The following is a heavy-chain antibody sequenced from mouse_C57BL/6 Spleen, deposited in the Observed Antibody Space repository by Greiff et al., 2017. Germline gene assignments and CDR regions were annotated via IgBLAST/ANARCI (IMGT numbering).Heavy chain of an antibody. V-gene: IGHV14-4*01. CDR2: IDPENGDT. CDR1: GFNIKDDY. D-gene: IGHD3-2*02. Sequence: VQLQQSGAELVRPGASVKLSCTASGFNIKDDYMHWVKQRPEQGLEWIGWIDPENGDTEYASKFQGKATITADTSSNPAYLQLSSLTSEDTAVYYCTTPGRSGYGGFAYWGQGTLVTVSA. CDR3: TTPGRSGYGGFAY. J-gene: IGHJ3*01.